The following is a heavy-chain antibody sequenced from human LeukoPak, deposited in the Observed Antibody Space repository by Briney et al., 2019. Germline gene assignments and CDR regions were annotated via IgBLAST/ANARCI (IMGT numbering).Heavy chain of an antibody. V-gene: IGHV4-28*01. Sequence: SDTLSLTCAVSGYSISSSNWWGWIRQPPGKGLEWIGYIYYSGSTYYNPSLKSRVTMSVDTSKNQFSLKLSSVTAVDTAVYYCAATYLSSTSWGAMDVWGKGTTVIVSS. D-gene: IGHD2-2*01. J-gene: IGHJ6*04. CDR3: AATYLSSTSWGAMDV. CDR1: GYSISSSNW. CDR2: IYYSGST.